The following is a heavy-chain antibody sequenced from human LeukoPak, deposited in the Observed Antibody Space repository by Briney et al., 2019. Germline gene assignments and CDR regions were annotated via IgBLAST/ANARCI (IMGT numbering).Heavy chain of an antibody. Sequence: GASVKVSCKASGYTFTSYDINWVRQATGQGLGWMGWMNPNSGNTGYAQKFQGRVTMTRNTSISTAYMELSSLRSEDTAVYYCARAYCSSTSPHSYYYYGMDVWGQGTTVTVSS. V-gene: IGHV1-8*01. CDR2: MNPNSGNT. CDR1: GYTFTSYD. CDR3: ARAYCSSTSPHSYYYYGMDV. D-gene: IGHD2-2*01. J-gene: IGHJ6*02.